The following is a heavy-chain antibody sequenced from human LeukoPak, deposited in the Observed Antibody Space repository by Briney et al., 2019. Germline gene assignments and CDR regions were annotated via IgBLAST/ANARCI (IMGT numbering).Heavy chain of an antibody. CDR2: IYPGDSDT. CDR1: GYSFTSYW. Sequence: GESPKIFCKASGYSFTSYWIGWVRQMPEKGLERMGIIYPGDSDTRYSPSFQGQVTISADKSISTAYLQWSSLKASDTAMYYCARERSSGYYTEDAFDIWDQGTMVTVSS. CDR3: ARERSSGYYTEDAFDI. V-gene: IGHV5-51*01. D-gene: IGHD3-22*01. J-gene: IGHJ3*02.